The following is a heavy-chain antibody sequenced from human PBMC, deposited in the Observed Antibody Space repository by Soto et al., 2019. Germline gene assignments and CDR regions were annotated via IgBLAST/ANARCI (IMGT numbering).Heavy chain of an antibody. J-gene: IGHJ4*02. Sequence: EVQLVESGGGLVQPGGSLRLSCAASGFSLSSYWMSWVRQAPGKGLEWVANMNQDGSERDYVGSVKGRFTFTRDNAKNALYLQMNSLRAEETAVYYCARLSTSAGRRDLACWGQGTLVNVSS. CDR3: ARLSTSAGRRDLAC. CDR2: MNQDGSER. CDR1: GFSLSSYW. V-gene: IGHV3-7*01.